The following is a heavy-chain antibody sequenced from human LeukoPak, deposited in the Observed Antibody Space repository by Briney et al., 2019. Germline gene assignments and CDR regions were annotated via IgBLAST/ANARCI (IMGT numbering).Heavy chain of an antibody. V-gene: IGHV1-2*02. CDR3: ARAPIAVARPFDY. D-gene: IGHD6-19*01. CDR2: INPNSGGT. J-gene: IGHJ4*02. CDR1: GYTFTGYY. Sequence: ASVKVSCKASGYTFTGYYMHWVRQAPGQGLEWMGWINPNSGGTNYAQKFQGRVTMTRDTSISTAYMELSRLRSDDTAVYYCARAPIAVARPFDYWGQGTLVTVSS.